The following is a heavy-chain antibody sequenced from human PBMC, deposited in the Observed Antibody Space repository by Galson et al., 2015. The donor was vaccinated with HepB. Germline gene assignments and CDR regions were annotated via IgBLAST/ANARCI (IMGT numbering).Heavy chain of an antibody. CDR3: ASGDSYASGTYYYYSGMDV. CDR1: GFSFSDYY. CDR2: ISRNSSYT. Sequence: SLRLSCAASGFSFSDYYMSWIRKAPGKGLEWVAYISRNSSYTTYADSVKGRFTISRDNGNKSLDLQMNSLRAEDTAVYYCASGDSYASGTYYYYSGMDVWGQGTTVTVSS. V-gene: IGHV3-11*06. D-gene: IGHD3-10*01. J-gene: IGHJ6*02.